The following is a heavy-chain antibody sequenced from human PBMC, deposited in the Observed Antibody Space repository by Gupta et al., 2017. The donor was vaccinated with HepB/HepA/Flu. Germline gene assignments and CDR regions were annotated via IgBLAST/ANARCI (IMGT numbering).Heavy chain of an antibody. CDR3: ARELYYYGSGRAVMDV. V-gene: IGHV3-7*01. J-gene: IGHJ6*02. D-gene: IGHD3-10*01. Sequence: EVQLVESGGGLVQPGGSLRLSCAASGFTFSSYWMSWVRQAPGKGLEWVANIKQDGSEKYYVDSVKGRFTISRDNAKNSLYLQMNSLRAEDTAVYYCARELYYYGSGRAVMDVWGQGTTVTVSS. CDR1: GFTFSSYW. CDR2: IKQDGSEK.